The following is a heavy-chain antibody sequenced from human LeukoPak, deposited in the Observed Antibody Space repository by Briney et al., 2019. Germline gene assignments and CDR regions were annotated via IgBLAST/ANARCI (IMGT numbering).Heavy chain of an antibody. Sequence: ASVKVSCKASGDTFTSYDINWVRQATGQGLEWMGWMNPNSGNTGYAQKLQGRVTITRNTSKSTAYMELSSLRSEDTAVYYCARSRRGIAAAGTSYYFDYWGQGTLVTVSS. D-gene: IGHD6-13*01. CDR2: MNPNSGNT. CDR3: ARSRRGIAAAGTSYYFDY. CDR1: GDTFTSYD. V-gene: IGHV1-8*03. J-gene: IGHJ4*02.